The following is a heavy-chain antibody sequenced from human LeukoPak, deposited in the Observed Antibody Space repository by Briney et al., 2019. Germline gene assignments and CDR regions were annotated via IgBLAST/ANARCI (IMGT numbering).Heavy chain of an antibody. CDR1: GASISSSSYS. J-gene: IGHJ4*02. D-gene: IGHD3-10*01. Sequence: SETLSLTCTVSGASISSSSYSWGWIRQPPGKGLEWIRSIYYSGSTYYNPSLKSRVTISVDTSKNQFSLKLSSVTAANTAVYYRARDDYYGSGSYYPSYFDYWGQGTLVTVSS. CDR3: ARDDYYGSGSYYPSYFDY. V-gene: IGHV4-39*07. CDR2: IYYSGST.